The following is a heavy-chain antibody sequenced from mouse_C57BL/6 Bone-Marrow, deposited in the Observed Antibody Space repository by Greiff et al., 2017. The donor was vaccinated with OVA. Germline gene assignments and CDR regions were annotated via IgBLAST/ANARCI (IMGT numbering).Heavy chain of an antibody. D-gene: IGHD2-12*01. CDR3: ARGVYDGGNWYFDV. J-gene: IGHJ1*03. CDR1: GFTFTDYY. Sequence: EVKLVESGPVLVKPGPSVKISCKASGFTFTDYYIPWVKQSHGKSLEWIGLVYPYNGGTSYNQKFQGKATLTVDTSSSTAYMELNSLTSEDSAVYYCARGVYDGGNWYFDVWGTGTTVTVSS. V-gene: IGHV1-36*01. CDR2: VYPYNGGT.